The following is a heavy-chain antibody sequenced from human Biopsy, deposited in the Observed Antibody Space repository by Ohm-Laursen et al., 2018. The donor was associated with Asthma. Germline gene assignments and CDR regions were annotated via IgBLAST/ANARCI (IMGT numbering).Heavy chain of an antibody. CDR2: MSFDGRQT. J-gene: IGHJ3*02. V-gene: IGHV3-30*18. CDR3: AKERYYDFWSGYPI. D-gene: IGHD3-3*01. CDR1: GFSFNSYG. Sequence: SSLRLSCAASGFSFNSYGMHWVRQAPGKGLEWAAVMSFDGRQTYYADSVKGRFTISRDNSKNTLYLQMNSLRAEDTAVYYCAKERYYDFWSGYPIWGQGTMVTVSS.